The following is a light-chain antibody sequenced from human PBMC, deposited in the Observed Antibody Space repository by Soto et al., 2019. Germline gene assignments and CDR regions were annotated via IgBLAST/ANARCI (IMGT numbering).Light chain of an antibody. CDR2: GTS. CDR1: QSVSSN. V-gene: IGKV3-15*01. CDR3: QQYNNWPLP. J-gene: IGKJ4*01. Sequence: EIVMTQYPATLSVSPGERATLSCRASQSVSSNLAWYQQKPGQTPRLLIYGTSTRATGIPARFSGSGSGTEFTLTISSLQSEDFAVYYCQQYNNWPLPFGGGTKVEIK.